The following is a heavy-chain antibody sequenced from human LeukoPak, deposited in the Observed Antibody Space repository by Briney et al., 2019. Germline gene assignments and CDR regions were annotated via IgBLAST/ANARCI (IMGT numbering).Heavy chain of an antibody. CDR2: ISASGGST. Sequence: GGSLRLSCAASGFTFSSYAMSWVRQAPGKGLEWVSAISASGGSTYYADSVKGRFTISRDNSKNTLYLQMNSLRAEDTAVYYCARTGSGIFDYWGQGTLVTVSS. J-gene: IGHJ4*02. D-gene: IGHD2-15*01. CDR1: GFTFSSYA. V-gene: IGHV3-23*01. CDR3: ARTGSGIFDY.